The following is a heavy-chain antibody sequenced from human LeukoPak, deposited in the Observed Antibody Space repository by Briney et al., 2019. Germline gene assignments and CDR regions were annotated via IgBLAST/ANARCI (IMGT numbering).Heavy chain of an antibody. D-gene: IGHD2-15*01. CDR1: GFTFSSYW. Sequence: PGGSLRLSCAASGFTFSSYWMHWVRQAPGKGLVWVSRINSDGSSTSYADSVKGRFTISRDNAKNTLYLQMNSLRAEDTAVYYCAKDGYCSGGSCYSRVFDPWGQGTLVTVSS. CDR2: INSDGSST. CDR3: AKDGYCSGGSCYSRVFDP. J-gene: IGHJ5*02. V-gene: IGHV3-74*01.